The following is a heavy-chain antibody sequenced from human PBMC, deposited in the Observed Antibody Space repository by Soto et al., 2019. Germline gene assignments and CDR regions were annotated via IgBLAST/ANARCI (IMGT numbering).Heavy chain of an antibody. CDR2: VIPIFGTA. J-gene: IGHJ1*01. CDR3: ARVVGATLGNHFFS. CDR1: GGSFTNYA. D-gene: IGHD1-26*01. V-gene: IGHV1-69*01. Sequence: VQLVQSGAEVKKPGSSVKVSCTASGGSFTNYAISWVRQAPGHGLEWMGGVIPIFGTATYAQEFQGRIAISADESTTTSYMELSSLTSEDTAVYYCARVVGATLGNHFFSWGQGTPVNVSS.